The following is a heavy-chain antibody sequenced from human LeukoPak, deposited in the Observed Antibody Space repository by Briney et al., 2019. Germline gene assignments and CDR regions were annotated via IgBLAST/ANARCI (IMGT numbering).Heavy chain of an antibody. V-gene: IGHV4-34*01. D-gene: IGHD6-19*01. CDR1: GGSFSGYY. J-gene: IGHJ4*02. Sequence: SETLSLTCAVYGGSFSGYYWSWIRQPPGKGLEWIGEINHSGSTNYNPSLKSRVTISVDTSKNQFSLKLSSVTAADTAVYHCARAVAVPDLWGQGTLVTVSS. CDR2: INHSGST. CDR3: ARAVAVPDL.